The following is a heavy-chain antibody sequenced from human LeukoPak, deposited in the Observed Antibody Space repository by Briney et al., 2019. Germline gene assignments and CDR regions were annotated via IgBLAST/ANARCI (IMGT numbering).Heavy chain of an antibody. D-gene: IGHD2-2*01. Sequence: GGSLRLSCAASGFTFSSYWMSWVRQAPGKGLEWVANIKQDGSEKYYVDSVKGRLSISRDNTRSSLYLQMNSLRAEDTAVYFCAREGVLAAADYWGQGTLVTVSS. CDR1: GFTFSSYW. J-gene: IGHJ4*02. CDR3: AREGVLAAADY. V-gene: IGHV3-7*01. CDR2: IKQDGSEK.